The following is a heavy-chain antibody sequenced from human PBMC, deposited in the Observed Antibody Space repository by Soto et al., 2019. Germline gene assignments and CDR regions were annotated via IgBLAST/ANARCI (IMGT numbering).Heavy chain of an antibody. CDR3: ARYVRGSTYVPSQSYLDY. Sequence: SGPTLVNPTETLTLTCTVSGFSLSSRVMCVTWIRQPPGKALEWLALIDWDDDKYYSASLKNRLTISKDTSKNQVVLTMTNMEPMRTSRYYCARYVRGSTYVPSQSYLDYRCRGTLVTVSS. V-gene: IGHV2-70*01. CDR1: GFSLSSRVMC. D-gene: IGHD3-10*02. CDR2: IDWDDDK. J-gene: IGHJ4*02.